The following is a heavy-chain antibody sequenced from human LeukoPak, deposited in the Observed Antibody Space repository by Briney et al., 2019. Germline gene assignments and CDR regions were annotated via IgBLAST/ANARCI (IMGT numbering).Heavy chain of an antibody. D-gene: IGHD5-24*01. CDR2: ILPIFDMA. CDR3: ARDGGWLQTQNHYYYHGMDV. V-gene: IGHV1-69*04. J-gene: IGHJ6*02. Sequence: SVKVSCKASGGTFSTYAITWVRQAPGQGLEWMGRILPIFDMANYAQKFQGRVTITADKSTRTAYMELSSLRSDDTAVYYCARDGGWLQTQNHYYYHGMDVWGQGTAVTVSS. CDR1: GGTFSTYA.